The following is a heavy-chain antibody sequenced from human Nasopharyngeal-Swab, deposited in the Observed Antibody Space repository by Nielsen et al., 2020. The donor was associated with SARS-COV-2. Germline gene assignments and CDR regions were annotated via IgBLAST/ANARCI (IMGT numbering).Heavy chain of an antibody. Sequence: GSLKISCAASGFTFSSYSMNWVRQAPGKGLEWVSYISSSSSTIYYADSVKGRFTISRDNAKNSLYLQMNSLRAEDTAVYYCARKSSFDYWGQGTLVTVSS. CDR1: GFTFSSYS. CDR3: ARKSSFDY. CDR2: ISSSSSTI. J-gene: IGHJ4*02. V-gene: IGHV3-48*01.